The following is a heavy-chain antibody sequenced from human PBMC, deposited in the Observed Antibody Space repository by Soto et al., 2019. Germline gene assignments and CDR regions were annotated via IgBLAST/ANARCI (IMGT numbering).Heavy chain of an antibody. CDR3: VTGQYCDY. CDR2: IKSKPDGGTT. V-gene: IGHV3-15*01. J-gene: IGHJ4*02. CDR1: GFTFSNAW. Sequence: GGSLRLSCIGSGFTFSNAWINWVRQAPGKGLEWVGRIKSKPDGGTTDYAAPVKGRFTISRDDSKNSVYQQMNSLKAEDTALYYCVTGQYCDYWGQGTLVTVSS.